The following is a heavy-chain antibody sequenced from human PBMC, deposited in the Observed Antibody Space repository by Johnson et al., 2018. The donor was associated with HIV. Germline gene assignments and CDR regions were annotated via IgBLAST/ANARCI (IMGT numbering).Heavy chain of an antibody. CDR1: GFTFSSYA. CDR2: ISSNGGST. J-gene: IGHJ3*02. V-gene: IGHV3-64*01. D-gene: IGHD3-3*01. CDR3: ARASTIVGRWRAVDS. Sequence: VQLVESGGGLVQPGGSLRLSCAASGFTFSSYAMHWVRQAPGKGLEYVSAISSNGGSTYYANSVKGRFTISRDNSKNTLYLQRNILRAEDTAVYYCARASTIVGRWRAVDSWGQGTMVTVSS.